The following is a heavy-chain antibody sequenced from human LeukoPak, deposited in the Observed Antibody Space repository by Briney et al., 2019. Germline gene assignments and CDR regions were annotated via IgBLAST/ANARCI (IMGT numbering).Heavy chain of an antibody. CDR2: IKSKTDGGTT. J-gene: IGHJ4*02. V-gene: IGHV3-15*01. D-gene: IGHD2-15*01. CDR1: GFTFSDYY. Sequence: GGSLRLSCAASGFTFSDYYMSWVRQAPGKGLEWVGRIKSKTDGGTTDYAAPVKGRFTISRDDSKNTLYLQMNSLKTEDTAVYYCTTDRYWGGLDYWGQGTLVTVSS. CDR3: TTDRYWGGLDY.